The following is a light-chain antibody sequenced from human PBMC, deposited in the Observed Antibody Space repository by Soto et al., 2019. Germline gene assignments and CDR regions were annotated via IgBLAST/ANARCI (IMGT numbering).Light chain of an antibody. CDR2: KAS. CDR1: QTISSW. Sequence: DIQMTQSPSTLPASVGERVTITCRASQTISSWLAWYQQKPGKAPKLLIYKASTLKSGVPSRFSGSGSGTEFTLTISSLQPDDFATYYCQHYNSYSEAFGQGTKV. J-gene: IGKJ1*01. V-gene: IGKV1-5*03. CDR3: QHYNSYSEA.